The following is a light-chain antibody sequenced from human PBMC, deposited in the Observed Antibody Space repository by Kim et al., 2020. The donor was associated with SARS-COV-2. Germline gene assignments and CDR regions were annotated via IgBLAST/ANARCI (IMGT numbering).Light chain of an antibody. CDR3: SSFRGGNAVV. J-gene: IGLJ3*02. CDR2: EVS. CDR1: SSDVGKLDR. V-gene: IGLV2-18*02. Sequence: QSALTQPPSVSGSPGQSVTISCTGTSSDVGKLDRVSWYHQSPGTAPKLMIYEVSNRPSGIPDRFSGSKSANTASLTISGLRAEDEGVYYCSSFRGGNAVVFGGGTKVAVL.